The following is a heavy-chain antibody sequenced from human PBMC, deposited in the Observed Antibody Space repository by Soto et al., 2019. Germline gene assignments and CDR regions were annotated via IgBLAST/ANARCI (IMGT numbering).Heavy chain of an antibody. D-gene: IGHD6-19*01. V-gene: IGHV3-30-3*01. CDR2: ISYDGSNK. CDR1: GFTFSSYA. Sequence: GGSLRLSCAASGFTFSSYAMHWVRQAPGKGLEWVAVISYDGSNKYYADSVKGRFTISRDNSKNTLYLQMNSLRAEDTAVYYCASPAVAGPPGYYYGMDVWGQGTTVTVSS. CDR3: ASPAVAGPPGYYYGMDV. J-gene: IGHJ6*02.